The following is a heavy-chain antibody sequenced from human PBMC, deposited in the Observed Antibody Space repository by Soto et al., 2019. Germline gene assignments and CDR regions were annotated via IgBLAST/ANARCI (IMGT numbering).Heavy chain of an antibody. CDR1: GFTFISYA. Sequence: QVQLVESGGGVVQPGRSLRLSCAASGFTFISYAMHWVRQAPGKGLEWVAVISFDGSTEYYADSVKGRCTISRDNSKNTVYLQMISLRSEDTAVYYCARSRHGSGSYTHFYYGLDVWGQGTTVTVSS. CDR2: ISFDGSTE. D-gene: IGHD3-10*01. J-gene: IGHJ6*02. CDR3: ARSRHGSGSYTHFYYGLDV. V-gene: IGHV3-30-3*01.